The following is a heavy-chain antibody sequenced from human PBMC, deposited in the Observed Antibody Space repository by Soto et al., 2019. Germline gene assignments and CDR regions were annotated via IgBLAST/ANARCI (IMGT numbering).Heavy chain of an antibody. CDR1: GFTFSSYG. V-gene: IGHV3-33*01. CDR3: ARDSSEQWLVWDY. Sequence: VGSLRLSCAASGFTFSSYGMHWVRQAPGKGLEWVAVIWYDGSNKYYADSVKGRFTISRDNSKNTLYLQMNSLRAEDTAVYYCARDSSEQWLVWDYWGQGTLVTVSS. CDR2: IWYDGSNK. D-gene: IGHD6-19*01. J-gene: IGHJ4*02.